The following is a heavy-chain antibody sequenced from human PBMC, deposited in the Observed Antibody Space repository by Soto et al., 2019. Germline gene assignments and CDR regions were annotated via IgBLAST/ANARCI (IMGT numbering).Heavy chain of an antibody. V-gene: IGHV4-38-2*01. CDR2: MYHSGIT. Sequence: SETLSLTCAVSGYSIRSGYFWGWIRQPPGKGLEWIGSMYHSGITYYKLSLKSRLTMSMDRANDHFSLNLTSVTAADTAVYFCARGHYYYGMDVWGQGITVTVSS. CDR3: ARGHYYYGMDV. CDR1: GYSIRSGYF. J-gene: IGHJ6*02.